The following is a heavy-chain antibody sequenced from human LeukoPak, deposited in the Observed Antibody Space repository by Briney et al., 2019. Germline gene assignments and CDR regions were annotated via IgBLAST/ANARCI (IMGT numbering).Heavy chain of an antibody. CDR1: GGSISGPY. V-gene: IGHV4-59*11. J-gene: IGHJ4*02. CDR2: VYYNGNT. Sequence: KPSETLSLTCTVSGGSISGPYWSWIRQPPGKGLEWIGYVYYNGNTNYNPSLKSRVTVSVDTSNNQFSLKLTSVTAADTAVYYCARHKNSNHYFDYWGQGTLVTVSS. CDR3: ARHKNSNHYFDY. D-gene: IGHD4-11*01.